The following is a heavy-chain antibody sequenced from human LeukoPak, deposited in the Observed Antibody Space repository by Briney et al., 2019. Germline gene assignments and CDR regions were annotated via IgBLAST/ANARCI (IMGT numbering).Heavy chain of an antibody. CDR1: GGPMSGSTYY. D-gene: IGHD3-16*01. CDR3: ARHSDYDSVWAFDF. CDR2: IYHTGGVT. Sequence: PSETLSLTCTVSGGPMSGSTYYWGWIRQSPEKGLEWIGTIYHTGGVTYYNPSLKSRVTISVDTSANQFSLKLSSVTAAVTAVYYCARHSDYDSVWAFDFWGQGALVTVSS. V-gene: IGHV4-39*01. J-gene: IGHJ4*02.